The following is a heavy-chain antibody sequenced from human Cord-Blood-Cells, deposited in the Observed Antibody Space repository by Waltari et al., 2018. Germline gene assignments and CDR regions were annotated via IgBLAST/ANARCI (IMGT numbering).Heavy chain of an antibody. D-gene: IGHD3-9*01. CDR3: ARVLTLSSAYYFDY. V-gene: IGHV3-48*02. Sequence: EVQLVDSGGGLVQPGGSLRLSCAASAFTFSSYSMNWVRPAPGKGLEWVSYISSSSSTIYYADSVKGRFTISRDNAKNSLYLQMNSLRDEDTAVYYCARVLTLSSAYYFDYWGQGTLVTVSS. CDR1: AFTFSSYS. J-gene: IGHJ4*02. CDR2: ISSSSSTI.